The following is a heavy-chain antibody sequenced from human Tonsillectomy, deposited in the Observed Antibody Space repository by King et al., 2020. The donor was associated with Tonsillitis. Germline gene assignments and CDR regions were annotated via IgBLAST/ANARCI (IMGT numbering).Heavy chain of an antibody. J-gene: IGHJ4*02. CDR1: GFTFSSYS. CDR2: ITSTTNSI. D-gene: IGHD3-3*01. Sequence: VQLVESGGGLVQPGGSLRLSCAASGFTFSSYSMNWVRQAPGKGLEWISYITSTTNSIYYADSVRGRFTISRDNAKNSLYLQMNSLRAEDTAFYFCARGEQYFDFWSGYNYFDAWGQGTLVTVSS. V-gene: IGHV3-48*01. CDR3: ARGEQYFDFWSGYNYFDA.